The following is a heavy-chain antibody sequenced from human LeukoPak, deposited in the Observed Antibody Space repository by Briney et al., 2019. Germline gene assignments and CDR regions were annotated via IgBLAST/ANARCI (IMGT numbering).Heavy chain of an antibody. CDR1: GFTVSSKY. V-gene: IGHV3-53*01. CDR2: IYSGGST. J-gene: IGHJ4*02. CDR3: ARNGRDQWLASDY. D-gene: IGHD6-19*01. Sequence: GGSLRLSCAASGFTVSSKYMSWVRQAPGKRLEWVSVIYSGGSTYYADSVKGRFTISRDNSKNTLYLQMNSLRAEDTAVYYCARNGRDQWLASDYWGQGTLVTVSS.